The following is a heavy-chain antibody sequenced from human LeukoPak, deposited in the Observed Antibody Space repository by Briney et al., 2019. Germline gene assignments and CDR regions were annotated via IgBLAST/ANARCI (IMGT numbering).Heavy chain of an antibody. CDR1: GFTFGSLA. D-gene: IGHD5-18*01. J-gene: IGHJ4*02. CDR3: GKTTVGYSSGQKPAWPVDY. Sequence: GGSLRLSCEASGFTFGSLAMYWVRQAPGKGLEWVAGIFGSGGSPHYADPVKGRFTISRDNSRNTVYLQINSLRAEDTAVYYCGKTTVGYSSGQKPAWPVDYWGQGTLVTVSS. CDR2: IFGSGGSP. V-gene: IGHV3-23*01.